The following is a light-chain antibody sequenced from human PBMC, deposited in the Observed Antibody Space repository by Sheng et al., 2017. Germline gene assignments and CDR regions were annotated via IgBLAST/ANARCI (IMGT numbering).Light chain of an antibody. Sequence: EIAMTQSPATLSVSPGERVTVSCRASQRIAANLAWFQQRPGQAPRLLIYGASARATGIPARFSGSGSGTEFTLTISSLQSEDFAVYYCQQYNNWPEKTFGQGTKVEIK. J-gene: IGKJ1*01. CDR3: QQYNNWPEKT. CDR2: GAS. CDR1: QRIAAN. V-gene: IGKV3-15*01.